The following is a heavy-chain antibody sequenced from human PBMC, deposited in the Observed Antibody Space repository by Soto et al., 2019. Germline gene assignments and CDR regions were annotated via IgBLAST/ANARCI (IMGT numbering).Heavy chain of an antibody. CDR1: GGSIGAFG. J-gene: IGHJ5*01. CDR3: ASMGGYYQSLDS. D-gene: IGHD3-22*01. Sequence: ASHTPCVRLSVAGGSIGAFGGSWLRPHPGKGLEWVGYIYYGGSTSYNPSLKSRITISLETSKSQISLRLSSVTAADTAVYSCASMGGYYQSLDSLVTGTLVTGSS. CDR2: IYYGGST. V-gene: IGHV4-59*08.